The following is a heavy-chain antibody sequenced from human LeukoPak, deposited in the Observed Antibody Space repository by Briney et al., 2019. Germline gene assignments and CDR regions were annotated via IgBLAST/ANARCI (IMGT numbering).Heavy chain of an antibody. CDR1: GYTLTELS. CDR2: INPNSGGT. D-gene: IGHD3-22*01. V-gene: IGHV1-2*02. Sequence: ASVKVSCKVSGYTLTELSMHWVRQAPGQGLEWMGWINPNSGGTNYAQKFQGRVTMTRDTSISTAYMELSRLRSDDTAVYYCARPALGYYYDSSGYYFDYWGQGTLVTVSS. J-gene: IGHJ4*02. CDR3: ARPALGYYYDSSGYYFDY.